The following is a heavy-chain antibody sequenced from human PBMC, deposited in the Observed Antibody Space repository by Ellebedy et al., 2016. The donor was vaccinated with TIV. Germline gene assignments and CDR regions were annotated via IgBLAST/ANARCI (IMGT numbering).Heavy chain of an antibody. D-gene: IGHD3-16*01. CDR2: FVPIFGTA. V-gene: IGHV1-69*13. Sequence: AASVKVSCKASGGTFNNFGINWVRQAPGQGLEWMGRFVPIFGTADYEQKFQGRVTMTADGSTNTAYMELSSLRSEDTATYYCARRGGSNGMDVWGQGTTVTVSS. CDR3: ARRGGSNGMDV. CDR1: GGTFNNFG. J-gene: IGHJ6*02.